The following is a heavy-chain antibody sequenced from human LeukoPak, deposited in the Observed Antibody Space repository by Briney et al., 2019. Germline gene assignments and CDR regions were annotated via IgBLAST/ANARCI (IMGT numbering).Heavy chain of an antibody. J-gene: IGHJ4*02. V-gene: IGHV4-4*08. Sequence: SETLSLTCAVSGGSINSHYWGWIRQPPGKGLQWIGDIYSAGKNNYNPSLKSRVTISLDTSKSHLSLNLTSVLAADTAIYYCVRRDTGWNYFDYWGQGILVTVSS. CDR1: GGSINSHY. CDR3: VRRDTGWNYFDY. CDR2: IYSAGKN. D-gene: IGHD6-19*01.